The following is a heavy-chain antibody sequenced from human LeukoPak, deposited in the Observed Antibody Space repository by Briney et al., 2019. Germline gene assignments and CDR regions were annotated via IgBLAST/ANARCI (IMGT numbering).Heavy chain of an antibody. CDR1: GFTFSDSW. Sequence: GGSLRLSCAASGFTFSDSWMTWVRQAPGKGLEWVANIKEDGSETFYVDSVKGRFTISRDNAKNSLYLQMNSLRIEDTAVYYCAREIDYYDSSAHIDYWGQGTLVPVSS. J-gene: IGHJ4*02. V-gene: IGHV3-7*01. CDR2: IKEDGSET. D-gene: IGHD3-22*01. CDR3: AREIDYYDSSAHIDY.